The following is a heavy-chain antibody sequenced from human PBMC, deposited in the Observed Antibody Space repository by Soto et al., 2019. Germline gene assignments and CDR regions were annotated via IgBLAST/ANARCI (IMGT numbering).Heavy chain of an antibody. CDR3: ARSPNIVATTYYYYYYMDV. CDR1: GGTFSSYT. J-gene: IGHJ6*03. Sequence: SVKVSCKASGGTFSSYTISWVRQAPGQGLEWMGRIIPILGIANYAQKFQGRVTITADKSTSTAYMELSSLRSEDTAVYYCARSPNIVATTYYYYYYMDVWGKGTTVTVSS. D-gene: IGHD5-12*01. CDR2: IIPILGIA. V-gene: IGHV1-69*02.